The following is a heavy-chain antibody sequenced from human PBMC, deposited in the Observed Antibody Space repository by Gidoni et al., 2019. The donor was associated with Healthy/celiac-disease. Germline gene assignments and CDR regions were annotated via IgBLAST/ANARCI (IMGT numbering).Heavy chain of an antibody. J-gene: IGHJ3*02. CDR3: ARGGLDAFDI. V-gene: IGHV3-21*01. CDR1: GFTFSSYS. CDR2: ISSSISYI. Sequence: EVQLVESGGGLAKPGGSLRLSCAASGFTFSSYSMNWVRQAPGKGLEWVSSISSSISYIYYADSVKGRFTISRDNAKNSLYLQMNSLRAEDTAVYYCARGGLDAFDIWGQGTMVTVSS. D-gene: IGHD6-19*01.